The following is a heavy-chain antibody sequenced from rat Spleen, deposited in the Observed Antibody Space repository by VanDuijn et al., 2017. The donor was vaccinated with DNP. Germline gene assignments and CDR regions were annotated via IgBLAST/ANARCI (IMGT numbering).Heavy chain of an antibody. V-gene: IGHV5-7*01. CDR2: VSATGSRT. CDR1: GFTFSNYY. CDR3: TRRAYYFDY. Sequence: QVVESEGGLVQPGGSLKISCAASGFTFSNYYMAWVRQAPKKGMEWVATVSATGSRTYYLDSVKGLFTISRDNAESSLYLQMNSLKSEDTATYYCTRRAYYFDYWGQGVMVTVSS. J-gene: IGHJ2*01.